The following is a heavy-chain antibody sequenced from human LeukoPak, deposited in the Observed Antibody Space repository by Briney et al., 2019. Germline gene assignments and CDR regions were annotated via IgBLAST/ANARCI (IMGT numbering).Heavy chain of an antibody. D-gene: IGHD3-3*01. V-gene: IGHV3-53*01. CDR1: GFTVSSNY. J-gene: IGHJ4*02. CDR3: ARVYYDFWSGLDY. CDR2: IYSGGST. Sequence: PGGSLRLSCAASGFTVSSNYVSWVRQAPGKGLEWVSVIYSGGSTYYADSVKGRFTISRDNSKNTLYLQMNSLRAEDTAVYYCARVYYDFWSGLDYWGQGTLVTVSS.